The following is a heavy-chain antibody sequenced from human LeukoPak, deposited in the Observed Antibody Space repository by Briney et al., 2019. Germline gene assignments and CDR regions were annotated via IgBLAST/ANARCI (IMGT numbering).Heavy chain of an antibody. Sequence: GGSLRLSCAASGFTFSSYDMHWVRQATGKGLEWVSAIGTAGDTYYPGSVKGRFTISRENAKNSLYLQMNSLRAGDTAVYYCARGSSGGGYCGMDVWGQGTTVTVSS. CDR1: GFTFSSYD. D-gene: IGHD6-19*01. CDR2: IGTAGDT. V-gene: IGHV3-13*01. J-gene: IGHJ6*02. CDR3: ARGSSGGGYCGMDV.